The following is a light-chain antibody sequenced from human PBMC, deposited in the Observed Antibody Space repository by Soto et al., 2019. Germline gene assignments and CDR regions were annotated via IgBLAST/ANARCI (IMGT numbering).Light chain of an antibody. CDR2: AAS. Sequence: DIQLTQSPSSVSASVGDTVTITCRASQDSSTWLAWYQQRPGQAPKLLVYAASTLQSGVPSRFSGSGSGTEFTLSINSLQHEDFATYYCQQANSSPYTFVQGTVLDIK. V-gene: IGKV1D-12*01. CDR3: QQANSSPYT. CDR1: QDSSTW. J-gene: IGKJ2*01.